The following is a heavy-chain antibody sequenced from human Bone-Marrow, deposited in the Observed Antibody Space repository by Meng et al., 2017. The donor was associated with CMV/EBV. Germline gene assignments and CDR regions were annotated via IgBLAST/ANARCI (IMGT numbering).Heavy chain of an antibody. CDR2: INAGNGNT. J-gene: IGHJ4*02. CDR3: ATAGLIVPALGF. CDR1: GYTFTSYA. D-gene: IGHD2-2*01. Sequence: QVQLVQSGAEVKKPGASVKVSCKASGYTFTSYAMHWVRQAPGQRREWMGWINAGNGNTKYSQKFHGRVTITRDTSASTAYMELSSLRSEDTAVYYCATAGLIVPALGFWGQGTLVTVSS. V-gene: IGHV1-3*01.